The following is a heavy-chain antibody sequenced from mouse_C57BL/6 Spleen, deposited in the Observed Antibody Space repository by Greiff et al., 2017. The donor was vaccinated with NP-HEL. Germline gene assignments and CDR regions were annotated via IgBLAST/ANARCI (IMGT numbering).Heavy chain of an antibody. J-gene: IGHJ1*03. CDR2: IHPNSGST. Sequence: VQLQQSGAELVKPGASVKLSCKASGYTFTSYWMHWVKQRPGQGLEWIGMIHPNSGSTNYNEKFKSKATLTVDKSSSTAYMQLSSLTSEDSAVYYCGSLYYGSSSRYFDVWGTGTTVTVSS. CDR3: GSLYYGSSSRYFDV. D-gene: IGHD1-1*01. V-gene: IGHV1-64*01. CDR1: GYTFTSYW.